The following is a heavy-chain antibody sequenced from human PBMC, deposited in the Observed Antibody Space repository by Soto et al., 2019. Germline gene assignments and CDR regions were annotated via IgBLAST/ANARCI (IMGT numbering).Heavy chain of an antibody. Sequence: QVQLVQSGAEVKTPGSSLKVSCTVSGSRFSNYVISWVRQAPGHGLEWLGRIIPIFNSTQYAQRFQGRVTIPADKSTTTASLELSSLRSDDTAVYYCAREGRGKKAGYNGLVSLGYWGQGTLVTVSS. J-gene: IGHJ4*02. CDR3: AREGRGKKAGYNGLVSLGY. CDR1: GSRFSNYV. D-gene: IGHD2-2*02. V-gene: IGHV1-69*06. CDR2: IIPIFNST.